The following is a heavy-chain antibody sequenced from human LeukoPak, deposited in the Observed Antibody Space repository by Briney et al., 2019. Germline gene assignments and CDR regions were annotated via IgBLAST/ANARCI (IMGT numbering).Heavy chain of an antibody. CDR1: GFTFSSYA. D-gene: IGHD2-8*02. CDR3: ATYRQVLLPFES. J-gene: IGHJ4*02. V-gene: IGHV3-23*01. CDR2: IFPSGGEI. Sequence: GRSLRLSCAASGFTFSSYAMHWVRQPPGKGLEWVSSIFPSGGEIHYADSVRGRFTISRDNSKSTLSLQMNSLRAEDTAIYYCATYRQVLLPFESWGQGTLVTVSS.